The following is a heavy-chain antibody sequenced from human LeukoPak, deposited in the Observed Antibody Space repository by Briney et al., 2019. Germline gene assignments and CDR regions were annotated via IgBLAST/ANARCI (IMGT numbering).Heavy chain of an antibody. Sequence: ASVKVSCKASGYTFTSYGISWVRQAPGQGLEWMGWISAYNGNTNYAQKPQGRVTMTTDTSTGTAYMELRSLRSDDTAVYYCARDSNYYDSSGYYQVFDYWGQGTLVTVSS. J-gene: IGHJ4*02. CDR1: GYTFTSYG. V-gene: IGHV1-18*01. CDR3: ARDSNYYDSSGYYQVFDY. CDR2: ISAYNGNT. D-gene: IGHD3-22*01.